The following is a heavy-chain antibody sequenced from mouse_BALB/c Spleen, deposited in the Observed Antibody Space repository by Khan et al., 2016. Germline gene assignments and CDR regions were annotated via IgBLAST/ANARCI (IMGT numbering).Heavy chain of an antibody. CDR1: GYTFTDYA. CDR2: ISTYSGNT. Sequence: QIQLVQSGPDLVRPGVSVKISCKGSGYTFTDYAMHWVKQSHAKSLEWIGLISTYSGNTNYNQKFKGKATMTVDKSSSTAYMELARLTSDDSAIYYCARSSSTVPGGDYWGQGTSVTVSS. D-gene: IGHD6-1*01. CDR3: ARSSSTVPGGDY. J-gene: IGHJ4*01. V-gene: IGHV1S137*01.